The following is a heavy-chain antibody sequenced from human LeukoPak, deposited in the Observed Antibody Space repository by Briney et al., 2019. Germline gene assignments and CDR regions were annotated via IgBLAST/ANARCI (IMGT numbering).Heavy chain of an antibody. J-gene: IGHJ4*02. V-gene: IGHV3-7*03. CDR1: GFTFSNFW. CDR2: IRQDGSEK. Sequence: GGSLRLSCAASGFTFSNFWMTWVRQAPGKGLEWVANIRQDGSEKYYVGSVKGRFTISRDNAKNTLSLQLNSLRAGDTAVYYCAKDTYYYGSGTTNFDSWGQGILVTVSS. CDR3: AKDTYYYGSGTTNFDS. D-gene: IGHD3-10*01.